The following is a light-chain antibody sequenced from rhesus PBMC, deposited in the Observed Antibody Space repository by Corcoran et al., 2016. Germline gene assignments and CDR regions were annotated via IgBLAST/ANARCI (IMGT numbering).Light chain of an antibody. Sequence: DIQMTQSPSALSASVGDRVTISCRASQNIYSNLAWYQQKPGKAPKLLIYAASSLQTGIPSRLSGSGSGTDFTLTISSLQPEESAAYYCQHYDDLPWTFGQGTKVEIK. J-gene: IGKJ1*01. V-gene: IGKV1S8*01. CDR2: AAS. CDR3: QHYDDLPWT. CDR1: QNIYSN.